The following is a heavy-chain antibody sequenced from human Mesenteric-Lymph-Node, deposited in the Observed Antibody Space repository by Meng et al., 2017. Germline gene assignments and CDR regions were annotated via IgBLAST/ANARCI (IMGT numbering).Heavy chain of an antibody. V-gene: IGHV3-74*01. CDR2: IKSDGTST. D-gene: IGHD3-16*01. CDR1: GFSFSSYE. Sequence: GGSLRLSCAASGFSFSSYEMNWVRQAPGKGLVWVSRIKSDGTSTTYADSVEGRFTISRDNAKNTLFLQMNSLRTEDTAVYYCARDGGGLGYWGQGTLVTVSS. CDR3: ARDGGGLGY. J-gene: IGHJ4*02.